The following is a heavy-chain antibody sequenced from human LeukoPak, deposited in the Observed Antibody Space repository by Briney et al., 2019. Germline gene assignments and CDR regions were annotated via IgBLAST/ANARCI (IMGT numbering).Heavy chain of an antibody. CDR3: ARDRRGSSTSYYYYGMDV. J-gene: IGHJ6*02. CDR1: GGSVYSGTFY. D-gene: IGHD2-2*01. Sequence: PSETLSLTCIVSGGSVYSGTFYWSWVRQPPGKGLEWIGYVYYSGSTNYNPSLKSRVTISLDTSKNQFSLRLSSVTAADTAVYYCARDRRGSSTSYYYYGMDVWGQGTTVTVSS. V-gene: IGHV4-61*01. CDR2: VYYSGST.